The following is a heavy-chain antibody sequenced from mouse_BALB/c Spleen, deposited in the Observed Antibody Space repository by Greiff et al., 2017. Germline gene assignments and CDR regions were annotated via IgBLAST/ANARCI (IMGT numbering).Heavy chain of an antibody. CDR2: IWWDDDK. Sequence: QVTLKESGPGILQPSQTLSLTCSFSGFSLSTSGMGVGWIRQPSGKGLEWLAHIWWDDDKRYNPALKSRLTISKDTSSNQVFLKIASVDTADTATYSCARNYDGYYDAMDYWGQGTSVTVSS. D-gene: IGHD2-3*01. J-gene: IGHJ4*01. V-gene: IGHV8-8*01. CDR1: GFSLSTSGMG. CDR3: ARNYDGYYDAMDY.